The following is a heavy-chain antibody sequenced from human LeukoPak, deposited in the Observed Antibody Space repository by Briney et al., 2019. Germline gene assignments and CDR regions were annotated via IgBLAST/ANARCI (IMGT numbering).Heavy chain of an antibody. V-gene: IGHV4-59*08. Sequence: SETLSLTCTVSGGSIRSYSWSWIRQPPGKGLEWIGSKSYSGSTNYNPSLKSRVTTSVDTSKNQISLKLTSVTAADTAVYYCARHGRETIVSMILHAFDIWGQGTVVTVSS. D-gene: IGHD5/OR15-5a*01. CDR3: ARHGRETIVSMILHAFDI. CDR2: KSYSGST. CDR1: GGSIRSYS. J-gene: IGHJ3*02.